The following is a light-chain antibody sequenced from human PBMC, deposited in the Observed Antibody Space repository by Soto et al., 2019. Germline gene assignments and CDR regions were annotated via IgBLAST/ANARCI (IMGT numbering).Light chain of an antibody. Sequence: EFVLTQSPGTLSLSXXERATLSCRASQSVSSSFLAWYQQKPGQAPRILIYGASTRATGIPDRFSGSGSGTDFTLTISRLEPEDFAVYYCQQYGSSPPLTFGGGTKVEIK. V-gene: IGKV3-20*01. CDR3: QQYGSSPPLT. CDR2: GAS. J-gene: IGKJ4*01. CDR1: QSVSSSF.